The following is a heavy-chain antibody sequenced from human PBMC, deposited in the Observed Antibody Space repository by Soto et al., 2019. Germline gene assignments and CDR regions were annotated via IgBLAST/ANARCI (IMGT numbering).Heavy chain of an antibody. J-gene: IGHJ5*02. Sequence: QVQLQESGPGPVKPSETLSLTCTVSGGSISSDYWSWLRQSPGKGLEWIGYIYYSGNTKYNPSLESRVTISIDASKNQVSLKLRSVTAADTAVYYCAKQGGKYGIRTFDPWGQGTLVTVSS. D-gene: IGHD1-1*01. CDR3: AKQGGKYGIRTFDP. V-gene: IGHV4-59*08. CDR2: IYYSGNT. CDR1: GGSISSDY.